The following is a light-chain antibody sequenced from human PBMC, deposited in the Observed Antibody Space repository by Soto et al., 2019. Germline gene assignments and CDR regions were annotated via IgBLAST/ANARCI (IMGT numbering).Light chain of an antibody. J-gene: IGLJ1*01. Sequence: QSVLTQPASVSGSPGQSITISCTGTSSDVGGYNYVSWYQHHPGKAPKLIIYDVSIRPSGVSIRFSGSKSDNTASLTISGLQPEDEADYHCSSYTTSNTRQIVFGTGTKVTVL. CDR1: SSDVGGYNY. CDR3: SSYTTSNTRQIV. CDR2: DVS. V-gene: IGLV2-14*03.